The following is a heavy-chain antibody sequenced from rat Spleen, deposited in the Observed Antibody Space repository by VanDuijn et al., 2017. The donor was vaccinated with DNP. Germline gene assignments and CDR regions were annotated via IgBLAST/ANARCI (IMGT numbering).Heavy chain of an antibody. Sequence: QVQLKESGPGLVQPSQTLSLACTVSGFSLISHHVHWVRQPSGKGLEWMGMIWTGGGTESNSALKSRLSITRNTSKSQVFLKMHSLQTEDTATYYCARHGYWSLYSMDAWGQGTSVTVSS. D-gene: IGHD4-2*01. CDR2: IWTGGGT. CDR1: GFSLISHH. CDR3: ARHGYWSLYSMDA. V-gene: IGHV2-43*01. J-gene: IGHJ4*01.